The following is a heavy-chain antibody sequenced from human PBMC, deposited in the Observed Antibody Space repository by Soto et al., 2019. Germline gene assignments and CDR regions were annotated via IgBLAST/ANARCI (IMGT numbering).Heavy chain of an antibody. D-gene: IGHD6-19*01. CDR1: EFTFSNYA. CDR2: ISGSGSIT. CDR3: AKAENISEVAGYLEN. J-gene: IGHJ4*02. Sequence: GGSLRLSCAASEFTFSNYAMTWVRQAPGKGLEWVSSISGSGSITYYAESVKGRFAISRDNSKNTLFLQMNSLRAEDTAIYYCAKAENISEVAGYLENWGQGTQVTVSS. V-gene: IGHV3-23*01.